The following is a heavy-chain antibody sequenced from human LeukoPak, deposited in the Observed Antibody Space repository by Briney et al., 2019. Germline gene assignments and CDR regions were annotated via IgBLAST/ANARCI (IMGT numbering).Heavy chain of an antibody. CDR2: IYYSGST. D-gene: IGHD1-14*01. CDR1: GGSISSYY. J-gene: IGHJ1*01. CDR3: ARHPAPNREYFQH. Sequence: SETLSLTCTVSGGSISSYYWSWIRQPPGSGLQWIGYIYYSGSTNYNPSLKSRVTISVDTSKNQFSLKLTSVTAADTAVYYCARHPAPNREYFQHWGQGTLVTVSS. V-gene: IGHV4-59*08.